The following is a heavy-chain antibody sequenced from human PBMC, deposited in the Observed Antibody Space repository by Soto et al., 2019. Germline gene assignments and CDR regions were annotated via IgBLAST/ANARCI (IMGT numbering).Heavy chain of an antibody. V-gene: IGHV1-18*01. Sequence: QVQLVQSGAEVKKPGASVKVSCKASGYTFTSYGISWVRQAPGQGLEWLGWISAYNGNTKYAQKLQGRVTMTTDTSTSTAYRELKSLRSNDTAVYYCATDVGPHTVDDWGQSSRFTCSS. CDR1: GYTFTSYG. CDR3: ATDVGPHTVDD. CDR2: ISAYNGNT. D-gene: IGHD5-18*01. J-gene: IGHJ4*02.